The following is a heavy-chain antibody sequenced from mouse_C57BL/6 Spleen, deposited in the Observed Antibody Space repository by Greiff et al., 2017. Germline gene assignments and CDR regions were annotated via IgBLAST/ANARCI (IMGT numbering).Heavy chain of an antibody. V-gene: IGHV1-82*01. CDR1: GYAFSSSW. Sequence: QVQLQQPGAELVKPGASVKLSCKASGYAFSSSWMNWVKQRPGQGLEWIGRIYPGDGGTNYNGKFKGKATLTADKSSSTAYMQLSSLTSEDSAVYVCARGGSHSWYFDVWGTGTTVTVSS. CDR3: ARGGSHSWYFDV. J-gene: IGHJ1*03. CDR2: IYPGDGGT.